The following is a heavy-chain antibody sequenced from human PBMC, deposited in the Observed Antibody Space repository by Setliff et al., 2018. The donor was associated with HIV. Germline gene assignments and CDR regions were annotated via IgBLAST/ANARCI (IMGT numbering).Heavy chain of an antibody. CDR1: GYTFTSYG. Sequence: ASVKVSCKASGYTFTSYGMSWVRQAPGQGLEWMGWISAYNGNTHYAQKLQGRVTMTTDTSTSTAYMELRSLRSDDTAMYYCAREGCGGDCYWGGYYFDYWGQGTLVTVSS. J-gene: IGHJ4*02. CDR3: AREGCGGDCYWGGYYFDY. D-gene: IGHD2-21*02. V-gene: IGHV1-18*01. CDR2: ISAYNGNT.